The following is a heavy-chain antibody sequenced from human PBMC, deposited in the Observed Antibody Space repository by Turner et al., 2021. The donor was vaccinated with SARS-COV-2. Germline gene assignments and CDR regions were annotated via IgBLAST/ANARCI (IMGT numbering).Heavy chain of an antibody. D-gene: IGHD3-10*01. J-gene: IGHJ6*02. CDR2: SYYSGRT. V-gene: IGHV4-39*01. Sequence: QLQLPESGPGLVKPSETLSLTCTVSGVSLSSSSYYWGWIRQPPGKGLEWIGSSYYSGRTYYNPSLKSRVTISVDTSKNQFSLKLSSVTAADTAVYYCARLPVGYYGSGSYYHYGMDVWGQGTTVTVSS. CDR3: ARLPVGYYGSGSYYHYGMDV. CDR1: GVSLSSSSYY.